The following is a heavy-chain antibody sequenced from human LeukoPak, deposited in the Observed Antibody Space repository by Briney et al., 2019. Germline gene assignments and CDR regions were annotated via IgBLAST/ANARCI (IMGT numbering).Heavy chain of an antibody. D-gene: IGHD3-10*01. V-gene: IGHV4-59*01. CDR3: ARVGGSNYYHGMDV. Sequence: PSETLSLTCTVSGGSISSYYWSWIRQPPGKGLEWIGYIYYSGSTNYNPSLKSRVTISVDTSKNQFSLKLGSVTAADTAVYYCARVGGSNYYHGMDVWGQGTTVTASS. CDR2: IYYSGST. CDR1: GGSISSYY. J-gene: IGHJ6*02.